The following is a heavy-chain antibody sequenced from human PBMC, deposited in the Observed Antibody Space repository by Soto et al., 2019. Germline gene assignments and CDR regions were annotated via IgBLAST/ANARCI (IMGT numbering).Heavy chain of an antibody. V-gene: IGHV3-7*03. CDR1: GFIFSSYW. Sequence: GSLRLSCAPSGFIFSSYWMSWVRQAPGKGLEWVANINRDGSVRNYVDSVKGRFTISRDNAKNSAYLQMDSLRADDTAVYYCTSARSSVGAPGGFIEFWGQGTLVTVSS. J-gene: IGHJ4*02. CDR2: INRDGSVR. D-gene: IGHD1-26*01. CDR3: TSARSSVGAPGGFIEF.